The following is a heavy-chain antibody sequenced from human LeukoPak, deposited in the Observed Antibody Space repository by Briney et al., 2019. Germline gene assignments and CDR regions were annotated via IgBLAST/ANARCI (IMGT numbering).Heavy chain of an antibody. V-gene: IGHV1-18*01. J-gene: IGHJ4*02. CDR1: GYTFTNYG. Sequence: ASVKVSCKASGYTFTNYGISWVRQAPGQGLEWMGWISAYNGNTNYAQNLQGRVTMTTDTSTSTAYMELRSLRSDDTAVYYCARDEEEYYDGSGYYIFDYWGQGTLVTVSS. CDR3: ARDEEEYYDGSGYYIFDY. D-gene: IGHD3-22*01. CDR2: ISAYNGNT.